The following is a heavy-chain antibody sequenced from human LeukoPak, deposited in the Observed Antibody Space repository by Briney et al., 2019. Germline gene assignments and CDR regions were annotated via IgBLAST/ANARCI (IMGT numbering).Heavy chain of an antibody. CDR1: GGSFSGYY. J-gene: IGHJ4*02. Sequence: SETLSPTCAVYGGSFSGYYWSWIRQPPGKGLEWIGEINHSGSTNYNPSLKSRVTISVDTSKNQFSLKLSSVTAADTAVYYCAREGFRQLVPFDYWGQGTLVTVSS. CDR2: INHSGST. CDR3: AREGFRQLVPFDY. D-gene: IGHD6-13*01. V-gene: IGHV4-34*01.